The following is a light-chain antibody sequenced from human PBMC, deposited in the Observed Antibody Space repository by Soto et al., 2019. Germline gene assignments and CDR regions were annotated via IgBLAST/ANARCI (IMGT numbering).Light chain of an antibody. Sequence: ETVMTQSPATLSVSPGERATLSCRASQSISSDLAWYQHKPGQAPRLLIYGASTTATGIPVRFSGSGSGTEFTLTISSLQSEDFAVYYCQEYSNWPRTFGQGTKLVIK. J-gene: IGKJ2*01. CDR3: QEYSNWPRT. CDR1: QSISSD. CDR2: GAS. V-gene: IGKV3-15*01.